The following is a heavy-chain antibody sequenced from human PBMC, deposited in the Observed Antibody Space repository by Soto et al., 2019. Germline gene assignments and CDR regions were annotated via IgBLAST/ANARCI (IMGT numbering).Heavy chain of an antibody. CDR3: ARDRIYSSSWHDY. J-gene: IGHJ4*02. CDR2: ISYDGSNK. V-gene: IGHV3-30-3*01. Sequence: QVQLVESGGGVVQPGRSQRLSCAASGFTFSSYAMHWVRQAPGKGLEWVAVISYDGSNKYYADSVKGRFTISRDNSKNTLYLQMNSLRAEDTAVYYCARDRIYSSSWHDYWGQGTLVTVSS. CDR1: GFTFSSYA. D-gene: IGHD6-13*01.